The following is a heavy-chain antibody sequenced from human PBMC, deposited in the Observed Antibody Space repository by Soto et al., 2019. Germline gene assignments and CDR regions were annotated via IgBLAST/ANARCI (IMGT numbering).Heavy chain of an antibody. CDR2: ISYDGSNK. Sequence: PGGSLRLSCAASGFTFSSYGMHWVRQAPGKGLEWVAVISYDGSNKYYADSVKGRFTISRDNSKNTLYLQMNSLRAEDTAVYYCAKDIRMTTGYYYYGMDVWGQGTTVTVSS. CDR1: GFTFSSYG. J-gene: IGHJ6*02. V-gene: IGHV3-30*18. CDR3: AKDIRMTTGYYYYGMDV. D-gene: IGHD4-17*01.